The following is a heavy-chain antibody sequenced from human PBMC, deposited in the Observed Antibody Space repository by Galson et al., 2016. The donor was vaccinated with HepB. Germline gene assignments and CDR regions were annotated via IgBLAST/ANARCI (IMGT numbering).Heavy chain of an antibody. CDR3: ARRLCSGTRCYGAFDI. D-gene: IGHD2-2*01. V-gene: IGHV1-46*03. Sequence: SVKVSCKASGYIFTSYHIHWVRQAPGQGLEWMGIINPSGGTTSYAQKLEGRVTMTRDTSTSTVYMELSSLRSEDTAVYYCARRLCSGTRCYGAFDIWGQGTMVTVSS. J-gene: IGHJ3*02. CDR1: GYIFTSYH. CDR2: INPSGGTT.